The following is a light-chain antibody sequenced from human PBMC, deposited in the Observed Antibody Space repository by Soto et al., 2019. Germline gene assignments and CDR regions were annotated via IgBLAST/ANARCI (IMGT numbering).Light chain of an antibody. Sequence: LTQPASVSGSPGQSITISCTGTISDVGGYDYVSWCQQHPGKAPKLMIYDVSNRPSGVSNRFSGSKSGNTASLTISGLQADDEADYYCSSYTTSSTYVFGTGTKVTVL. CDR1: ISDVGGYDY. J-gene: IGLJ1*01. V-gene: IGLV2-14*01. CDR2: DVS. CDR3: SSYTTSSTYV.